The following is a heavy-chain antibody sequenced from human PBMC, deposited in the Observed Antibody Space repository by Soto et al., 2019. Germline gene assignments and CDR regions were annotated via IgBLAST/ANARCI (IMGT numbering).Heavy chain of an antibody. D-gene: IGHD3-10*01. V-gene: IGHV1-8*01. J-gene: IGHJ4*02. CDR3: ARVGDGSGSSLYYFDY. CDR1: GYTFTSYD. Sequence: QVQLVQSGAEVKKPGASVKVSCKASGYTFTSYDINWVRQATGQGLEWMGRMNPNSGNTGYAQKFQGRVTMTRNTSISTAYMELSSMRSKDTDVYYCARVGDGSGSSLYYFDYWGQGALVTVSS. CDR2: MNPNSGNT.